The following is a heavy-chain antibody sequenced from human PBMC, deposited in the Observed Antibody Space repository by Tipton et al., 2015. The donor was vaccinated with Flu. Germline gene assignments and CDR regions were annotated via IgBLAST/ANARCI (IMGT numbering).Heavy chain of an antibody. D-gene: IGHD4-11*01. CDR3: ARDRHYTDYNVRYEY. CDR1: GDSMGTYS. V-gene: IGHV4-59*01. Sequence: TLSLTCTVSGDSMGTYSWSWIRQPPGKGLEWIGYTTYSGTTSYNPSLKSRLTISVDTSKNQFSLRLNSVSAADTAMYYCARDRHYTDYNVRYEYWGQGILVTVSS. J-gene: IGHJ4*02. CDR2: TTYSGTT.